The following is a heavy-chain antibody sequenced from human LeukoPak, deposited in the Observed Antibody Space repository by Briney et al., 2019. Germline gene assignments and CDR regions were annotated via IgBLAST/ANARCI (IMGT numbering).Heavy chain of an antibody. CDR3: ARDWYCSGGSCYDCFDP. CDR1: GYTFTSCG. J-gene: IGHJ5*02. Sequence: ASVKVSCKASGYTFTSCGVSWVRQAPGQGLEWMGWISTWDGDTNYAQNFQGRVTLTTDTSTTTAYMEVRSLRSDDTAVYYCARDWYCSGGSCYDCFDPWGQGTLVTVSS. V-gene: IGHV1-18*01. D-gene: IGHD2-15*01. CDR2: ISTWDGDT.